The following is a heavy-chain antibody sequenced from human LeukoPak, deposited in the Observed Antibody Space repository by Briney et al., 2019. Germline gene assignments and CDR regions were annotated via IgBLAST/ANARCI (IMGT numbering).Heavy chain of an antibody. CDR1: GFTFSSYA. Sequence: RGSLRLSCAASGFTFSSYAMSWVRQAPGKGLEWVSSISSSSSYIYYADSVKGRFTISRDNAKNSLYLQMNSLRAEDTAVYYCARVNGDDSFDYWGQGTLVTVSS. V-gene: IGHV3-21*01. CDR2: ISSSSSYI. CDR3: ARVNGDDSFDY. D-gene: IGHD4-17*01. J-gene: IGHJ4*02.